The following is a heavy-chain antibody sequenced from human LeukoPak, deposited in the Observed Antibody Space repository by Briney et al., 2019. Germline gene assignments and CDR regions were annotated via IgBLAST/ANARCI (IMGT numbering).Heavy chain of an antibody. J-gene: IGHJ5*02. Sequence: GGSLRLSCAASGFTFSSYSMNWVRQAPGKGLEWVSSISSSSSYIYYADSVKGRFTISRDNAKNSLYLQMNSLRAEDTAVYYCARDLEQLVSDWFDPWGQGTLVTVSS. CDR3: ARDLEQLVSDWFDP. D-gene: IGHD6-13*01. V-gene: IGHV3-21*01. CDR2: ISSSSSYI. CDR1: GFTFSSYS.